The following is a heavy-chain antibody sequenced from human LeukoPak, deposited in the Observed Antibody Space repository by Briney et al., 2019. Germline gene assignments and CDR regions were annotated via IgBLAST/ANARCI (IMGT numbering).Heavy chain of an antibody. D-gene: IGHD3-16*01. Sequence: GGSLRLSCAASGFTFSSYWMSWVRQAPGKGLEWVANIKQDGSEKYYADSVKGRFTISRDNAKNSLYLQMNSLRVEDTAVYYCAASLAGGDYWGQGTLVTVSS. V-gene: IGHV3-7*01. J-gene: IGHJ4*02. CDR1: GFTFSSYW. CDR3: AASLAGGDY. CDR2: IKQDGSEK.